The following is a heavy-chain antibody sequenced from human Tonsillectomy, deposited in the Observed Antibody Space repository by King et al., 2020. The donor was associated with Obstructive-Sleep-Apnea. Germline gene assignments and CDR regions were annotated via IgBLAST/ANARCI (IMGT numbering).Heavy chain of an antibody. D-gene: IGHD6-13*01. Sequence: VQLQQWGAGLLKPSETLSLTCAVFGGSFSDYYWSWIRQPPGKGLEWIGEINHSGSTNYNPSLKSRVTISVDTSKNQFSLKLNSVTAADTAVYYCARGSGAAAVSWFDPWGQGTLVTVAS. CDR1: GGSFSDYY. CDR3: ARGSGAAAVSWFDP. CDR2: INHSGST. V-gene: IGHV4-34*01. J-gene: IGHJ5*02.